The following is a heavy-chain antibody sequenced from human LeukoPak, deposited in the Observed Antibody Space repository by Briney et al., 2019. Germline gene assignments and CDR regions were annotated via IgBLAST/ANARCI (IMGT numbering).Heavy chain of an antibody. Sequence: SETLSLTCTVSGGSISSSSYYWGWIRQPPGKGLEWFVTIYYNGATQYKPSLKNRVTISIDTSKNQFSLKLSSVTAADTAVYYCAIEGRGYSDALGRKTDYWGQGTLVTVSS. CDR2: IYYNGAT. V-gene: IGHV4-39*01. CDR1: GGSISSSSYY. CDR3: AIEGRGYSDALGRKTDY. D-gene: IGHD5-18*01. J-gene: IGHJ4*02.